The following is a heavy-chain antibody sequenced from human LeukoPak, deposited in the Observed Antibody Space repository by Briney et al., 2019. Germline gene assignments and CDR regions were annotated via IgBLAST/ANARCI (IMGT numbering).Heavy chain of an antibody. D-gene: IGHD4-17*01. J-gene: IGHJ5*02. CDR1: GFTFSSYS. CDR2: ISSSSSTI. CDR3: ARDPSGGDYVFLTWWFDP. Sequence: SGGSLRLSCAASGFTFSSYSMNWVRQAPGKGLEWVSYISSSSSTIYYADSVKGRFTISRDNAKNSLYLQMNSLRDEDTAVYYCARDPSGGDYVFLTWWFDPWGQGTLVTVSS. V-gene: IGHV3-48*02.